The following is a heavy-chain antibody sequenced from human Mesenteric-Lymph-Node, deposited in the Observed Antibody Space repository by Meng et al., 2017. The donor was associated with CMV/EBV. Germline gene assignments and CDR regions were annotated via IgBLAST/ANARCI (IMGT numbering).Heavy chain of an antibody. D-gene: IGHD3-9*01. CDR1: GGTFSSYA. V-gene: IGHV1-69*10. Sequence: SVKVSCKASGGTFSSYAISWVRQAPGQGLEWMGGIIPILGIANYAQRFQGRVTITTDESTSTAYMELSSLRSENTAIYYCARAENDILTGYDGWFDPWGQGTLVTVSS. CDR2: IIPILGIA. CDR3: ARAENDILTGYDGWFDP. J-gene: IGHJ5*02.